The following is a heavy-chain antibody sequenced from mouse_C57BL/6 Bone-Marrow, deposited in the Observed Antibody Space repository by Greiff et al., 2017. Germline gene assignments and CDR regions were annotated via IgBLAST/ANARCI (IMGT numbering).Heavy chain of an antibody. CDR2: IDPSDSYT. V-gene: IGHV1-69*01. CDR3: NWEYFDY. Sequence: QVQLQQPGAELVMPGASVKLSCKASGYTFTSYWMHWVKQRPGHGLEWIGEIDPSDSYTNYNQKFKGKSTLTVDKSSSTAYMQLSSLTSEDSAVYYWNWEYFDYWGQGTTLTVSS. J-gene: IGHJ2*01. D-gene: IGHD4-1*01. CDR1: GYTFTSYW.